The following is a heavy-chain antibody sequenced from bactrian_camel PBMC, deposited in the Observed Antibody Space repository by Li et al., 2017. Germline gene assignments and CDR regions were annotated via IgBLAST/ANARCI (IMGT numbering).Heavy chain of an antibody. V-gene: IGHV3S6*01. CDR3: VAGTTWAWRTAALSAGSYNY. J-gene: IGHJ4*01. CDR2: IYSDGSHT. CDR1: GFVFSTYY. D-gene: IGHD1*01. Sequence: VESGGGSVQPGGSLRLSCAASGFVFSTYYMTWVRQGPGKGLEWVSSIYSDGSHTFYADSVKGRFTVTRNNAKHTLYLQMTSLKPEDTATYYCVAGTTWAWRTAALSAGSYNYWGQGTQVTVS.